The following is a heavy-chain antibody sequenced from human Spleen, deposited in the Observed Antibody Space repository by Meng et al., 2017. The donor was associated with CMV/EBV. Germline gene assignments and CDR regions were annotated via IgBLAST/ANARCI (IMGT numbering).Heavy chain of an antibody. CDR2: MSYDGSDK. Sequence: GGSLRLSCAASGFTFSSYAMHWVRQAPDKGLEGVAVMSYDGSDKYYADSVKGRFTISRDNSKSTMYLQMNSLRAEDTAVYYCARDRIVVVPDAIGRWYYYGMDVWGQGTTVTVSS. J-gene: IGHJ6*02. CDR3: ARDRIVVVPDAIGRWYYYGMDV. V-gene: IGHV3-30*04. CDR1: GFTFSSYA. D-gene: IGHD2-2*02.